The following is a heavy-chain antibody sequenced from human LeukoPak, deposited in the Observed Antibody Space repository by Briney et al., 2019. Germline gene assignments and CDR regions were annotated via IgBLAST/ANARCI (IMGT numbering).Heavy chain of an antibody. D-gene: IGHD6-19*01. J-gene: IGHJ4*02. CDR2: IYYSGST. CDR1: GGSISSGGYY. CDR3: ATWGIVVAGTFDY. Sequence: SETLSLTCTVSGGSISSGGYYWSWIRQPPGKGLEWIGYIYYSGSTNYNPSFKSRVAISVDTSKNQFSLKLSSVTATDTAVYYCATWGIVVAGTFDYWGQGTLVTVST. V-gene: IGHV4-61*08.